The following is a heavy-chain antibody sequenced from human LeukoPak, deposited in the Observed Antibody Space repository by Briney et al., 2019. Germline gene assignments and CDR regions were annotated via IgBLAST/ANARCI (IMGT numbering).Heavy chain of an antibody. CDR2: IIPIFGTA. CDR1: GGTFSSYA. Sequence: SVKVSCKASGGTFSSYAISWVRQAPGQGLEWMGGIIPIFGTANYAQKFQGRVTITADESTSTAYMELSSLRSEDTAVYYCARSWYYDSSGYYQNDYWGQGTLVTVSS. CDR3: ARSWYYDSSGYYQNDY. V-gene: IGHV1-69*01. J-gene: IGHJ4*02. D-gene: IGHD3-22*01.